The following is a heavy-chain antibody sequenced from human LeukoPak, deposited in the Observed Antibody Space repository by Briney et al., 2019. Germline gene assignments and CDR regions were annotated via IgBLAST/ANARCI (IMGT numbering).Heavy chain of an antibody. CDR2: INSDGSWT. Sequence: GGSLRLSCAASGFTVSSNYMSWVRQAPGKGLVWVSHINSDGSWTSYADSVKGRFTISKDNAKNTVYLQMNNLRAEDTAVYYCVSFYETYWGRGTLVTVSS. CDR3: VSFYETY. J-gene: IGHJ4*02. V-gene: IGHV3-74*01. D-gene: IGHD2/OR15-2a*01. CDR1: GFTVSSNY.